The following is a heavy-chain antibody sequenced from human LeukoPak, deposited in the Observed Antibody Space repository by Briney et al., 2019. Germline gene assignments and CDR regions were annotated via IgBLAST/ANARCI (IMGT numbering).Heavy chain of an antibody. V-gene: IGHV4-31*03. CDR3: ARGALRRPPH. J-gene: IGHJ4*02. CDR2: IYYSGNT. D-gene: IGHD4-17*01. CDR1: GDSISSGHYY. Sequence: SQTLSLTCTVSGDSISSGHYYWSWIRQHPGKGLEWIGYIYYSGNTYYNPSLKSRVIISLATSKNQFSPKLTSVTAADTAVYYCARGALRRPPHGGQGPLVTVSS.